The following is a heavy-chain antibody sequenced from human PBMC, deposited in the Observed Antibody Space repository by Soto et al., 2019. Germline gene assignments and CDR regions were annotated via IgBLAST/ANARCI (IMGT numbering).Heavy chain of an antibody. CDR3: ARGHTGPDGYNLDFQQ. V-gene: IGHV3-21*01. CDR1: SFTFSTYA. CDR2: ISSSSSFR. D-gene: IGHD5-12*01. J-gene: IGHJ1*01. Sequence: XGSMRLSFAASSFTFSTYAMNWVRQAPGKGLERVSSISSSSSFRYYADSVKGRFTISRDNAKNSLYLQMNSLRAEDTAVYYCARGHTGPDGYNLDFQQRGQGTLVTVSS.